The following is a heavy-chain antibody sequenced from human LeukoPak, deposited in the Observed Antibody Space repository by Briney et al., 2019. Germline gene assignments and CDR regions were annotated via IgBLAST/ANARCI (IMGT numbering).Heavy chain of an antibody. J-gene: IGHJ4*02. D-gene: IGHD4-17*01. CDR3: ARLSTVTTSFDY. CDR1: GGSFSGYY. Sequence: PSETLSLTCTVYGGSFSGYYWSWIRQPPGKGLEWIGEINHGGGTKYKSSLKSRVTISLDTSKNQLSLKLTSVTATDTAVYYCARLSTVTTSFDYWGQGTLVTVSS. CDR2: INHGGGT. V-gene: IGHV4-34*01.